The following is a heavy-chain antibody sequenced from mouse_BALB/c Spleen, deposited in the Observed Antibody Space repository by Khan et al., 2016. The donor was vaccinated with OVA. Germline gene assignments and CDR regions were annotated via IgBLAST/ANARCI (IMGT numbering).Heavy chain of an antibody. J-gene: IGHJ4*01. D-gene: IGHD1-3*01. CDR3: AKVGYNGTMDC. V-gene: IGHV9-3-1*01. Sequence: QIQLVQSGPELKKPGETVQISCKASGFIFTNYGMNWVKQAPGKGFKWMGWINTYTGESTFANDFKGRFAFSLETSASTAYLQIKSLKTEDTAIXFCAKVGYNGTMDCWGQGTSVTVSS. CDR2: INTYTGES. CDR1: GFIFTNYG.